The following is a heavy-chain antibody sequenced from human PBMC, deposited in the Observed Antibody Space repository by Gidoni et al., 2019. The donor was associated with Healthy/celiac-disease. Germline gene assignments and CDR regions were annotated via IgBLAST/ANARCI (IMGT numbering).Heavy chain of an antibody. CDR3: ARGVYGSGSYYNVAFDY. J-gene: IGHJ4*02. D-gene: IGHD3-10*01. CDR2: MSSSGSTI. Sequence: QVQLVESGGGLVTPGGSLRLSCSASGFTFSDSYMSWIRQATGTGLEVVSYMSSSGSTICYADAVKGRCTISRDNAKNSLYLQMSSLRAEDTAVYYCARGVYGSGSYYNVAFDYWGQGTLVTVSS. V-gene: IGHV3-11*01. CDR1: GFTFSDSY.